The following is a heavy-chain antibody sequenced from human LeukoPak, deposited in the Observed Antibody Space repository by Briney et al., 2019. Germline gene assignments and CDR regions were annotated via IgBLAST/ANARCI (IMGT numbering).Heavy chain of an antibody. CDR2: IFNSGST. D-gene: IGHD3-10*01. CDR3: AKANGYGLVDI. CDR1: GFSISTSNYY. Sequence: SVTLSLTCTVSGFSISTSNYYWRSIRQPPGKGLEWMGNIFNSGSTYYSPALKSRVTISLDTSRNKYPLKLNSVTAADTAVYYCAKANGYGLVDIWGQGTMVTVSS. J-gene: IGHJ3*02. V-gene: IGHV4-39*06.